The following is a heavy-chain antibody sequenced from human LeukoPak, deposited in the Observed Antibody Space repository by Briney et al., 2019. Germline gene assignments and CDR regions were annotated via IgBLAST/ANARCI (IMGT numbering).Heavy chain of an antibody. Sequence: SETLSLTCAVYGRSFSTYYWSWISQSPGKGLEWIAEINHRGDTNYNPSVKSRVTISVDTSKSQFSLKVSSLTAADTAVYYCARGPTITETGYFDYWGQGTLVTVSS. CDR2: INHRGDT. CDR1: GRSFSTYY. J-gene: IGHJ4*03. V-gene: IGHV4-34*01. D-gene: IGHD1-7*01. CDR3: ARGPTITETGYFDY.